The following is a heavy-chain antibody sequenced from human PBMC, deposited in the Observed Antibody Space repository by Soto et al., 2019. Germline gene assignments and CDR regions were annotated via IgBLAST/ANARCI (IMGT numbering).Heavy chain of an antibody. V-gene: IGHV4-34*01. J-gene: IGHJ3*02. CDR2: INHSGST. Sequence: SETLSLTCAVYGGSFSGYYWSWIRQPPGKGLEWIGEINHSGSTNYNPSLKSRVTISVDTSKNQFSLKLSSVTAADTAVYYCARGKEAFDIWGQGTMVTISS. CDR3: ARGKEAFDI. CDR1: GGSFSGYY.